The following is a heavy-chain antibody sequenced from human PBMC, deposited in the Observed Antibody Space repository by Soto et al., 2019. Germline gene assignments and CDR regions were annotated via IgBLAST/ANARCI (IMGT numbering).Heavy chain of an antibody. J-gene: IGHJ5*02. CDR3: ASGGNWFDP. V-gene: IGHV4-59*01. CDR1: GGSISNYY. CDR2: MYYSGNI. Sequence: SETLSLTCNVSGGSISNYYWTWVRQSPEKGLEWIGYMYYSGNINYNPSLKSRVTISIDTSKNQFSLTLKSVAAADTAVYYCASGGNWFDPWGQGVLVTVSS. D-gene: IGHD3-16*01.